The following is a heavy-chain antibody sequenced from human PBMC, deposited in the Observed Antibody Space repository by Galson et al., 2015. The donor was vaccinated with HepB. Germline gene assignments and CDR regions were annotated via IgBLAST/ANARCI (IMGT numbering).Heavy chain of an antibody. V-gene: IGHV3-23*01. CDR1: GFTFSSYA. CDR3: AKETYYYDSSGYQHVLHYFDY. J-gene: IGHJ4*02. D-gene: IGHD3-22*01. Sequence: SLRLSCAASGFTFSSYAMSWVRQAPGKGLEWVSAISGSGGSTYYADSVKGRFTISRDNSKNTLYLQMNSLRAEDTAVYYCAKETYYYDSSGYQHVLHYFDYWGQGTLVTVSS. CDR2: ISGSGGST.